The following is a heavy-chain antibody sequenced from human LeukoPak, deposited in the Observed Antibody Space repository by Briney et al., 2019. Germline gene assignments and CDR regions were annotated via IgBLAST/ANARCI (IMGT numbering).Heavy chain of an antibody. V-gene: IGHV3-21*01. D-gene: IGHD3-9*01. Sequence: GGSLRLSCAASGFTFSSYSMNWVRQAPGKGLEWVSSISSGSSYIYYADSVKGRFTISRDNAKNSLYLQMNSLRAEDTAVYYCARDLKGRITIFGYWGQGTLVTVSS. CDR1: GFTFSSYS. CDR3: ARDLKGRITIFGY. CDR2: ISSGSSYI. J-gene: IGHJ4*02.